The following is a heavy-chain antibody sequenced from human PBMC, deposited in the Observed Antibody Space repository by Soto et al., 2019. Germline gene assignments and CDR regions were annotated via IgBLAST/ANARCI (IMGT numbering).Heavy chain of an antibody. V-gene: IGHV3-48*02. CDR2: ISSRSGTI. CDR3: ARDCGKGYGMDV. J-gene: IGHJ6*02. Sequence: GSLRLSCVASGFTFINYNINWVRQAPGKGLEWVSYISSRSGTIYYADSVKGRFTISRDNAKNSLYLQMNSLRDEDTAVYYCARDCGKGYGMDVWGQGTTVTVSS. CDR1: GFTFINYN.